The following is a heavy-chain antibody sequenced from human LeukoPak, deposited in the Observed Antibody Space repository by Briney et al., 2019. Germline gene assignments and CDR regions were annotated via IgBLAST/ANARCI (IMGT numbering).Heavy chain of an antibody. J-gene: IGHJ2*01. CDR3: AREMSDTVTWGWYFDL. D-gene: IGHD4-17*01. CDR2: IGTKGDT. CDR1: GLSFSRYH. V-gene: IGHV3-13*01. Sequence: HAGGSLRLSCAASGLSFSRYHMHWVRQATGKGLEWVSAIGTKGDTYYSDSVRGRFTISRENGKNSLYLQMNSLRAGDTAVYYCAREMSDTVTWGWYFDLWGRGTLVTVSS.